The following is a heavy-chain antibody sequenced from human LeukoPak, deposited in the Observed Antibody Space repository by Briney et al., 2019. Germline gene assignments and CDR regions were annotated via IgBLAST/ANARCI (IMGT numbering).Heavy chain of an antibody. D-gene: IGHD3-16*01. J-gene: IGHJ6*02. CDR3: ARGGGLDV. Sequence: LAGGSLRLSRGASGFTFSSYAMNWARQAPGKGLEWVASINRNGNVNYYVDSVKGRFTISRDNAKNSLYLQMSNLRAEDTAVYFCARGGGLDVWGQGATVTVSS. CDR1: GFTFSSYA. CDR2: INRNGNVN. V-gene: IGHV3-7*03.